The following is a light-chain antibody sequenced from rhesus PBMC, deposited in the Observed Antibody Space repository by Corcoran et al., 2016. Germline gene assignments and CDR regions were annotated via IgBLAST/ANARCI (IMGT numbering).Light chain of an antibody. CDR3: MQALEFPRT. V-gene: IGKV2-104*02. CDR2: EVS. Sequence: DIVMTQTPLSLPVTPGEPASISCRSSQSLLDSEDGDTYLDWYLQKPGQSPQLLLYEVSNRASGVPDRFSGSWSENDFTLKISRVEAEDVGVYYCMQALEFPRTFGQGTKVEIK. J-gene: IGKJ1*01. CDR1: QSLLDSEDGDTY.